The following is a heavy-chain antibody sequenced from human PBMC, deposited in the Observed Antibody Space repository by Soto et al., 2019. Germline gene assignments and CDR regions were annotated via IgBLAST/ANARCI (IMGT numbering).Heavy chain of an antibody. Sequence: QVLLVQSGAEVKKPGASVKVSCKASGYTFTSNDIYWVRQAPGQGLEWVGWMNPKSGDTGYAHKFQDRLIMTRDTSITTAYMELTSLTSEDTAVYYCARGRPGGGVKRSWFDPWGQGTLVTVSS. CDR1: GYTFTSND. CDR3: ARGRPGGGVKRSWFDP. D-gene: IGHD2-8*02. J-gene: IGHJ5*02. V-gene: IGHV1-8*01. CDR2: MNPKSGDT.